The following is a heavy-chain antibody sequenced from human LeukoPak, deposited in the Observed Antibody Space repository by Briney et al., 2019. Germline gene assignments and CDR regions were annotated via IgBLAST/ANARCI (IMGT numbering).Heavy chain of an antibody. CDR1: GGSFSGYY. CDR2: INHSGST. V-gene: IGHV4-34*01. Sequence: SETLSLTCAVYGGSFSGYYWSWIRQPPGKGLEWIGEINHSGSTNYNPSLKSRVTISVDTSKNQFSLKLSSVTAADTAVFYCARQGYADFSPRPFDYWGQGTLVTVSS. D-gene: IGHD4-17*01. CDR3: ARQGYADFSPRPFDY. J-gene: IGHJ4*02.